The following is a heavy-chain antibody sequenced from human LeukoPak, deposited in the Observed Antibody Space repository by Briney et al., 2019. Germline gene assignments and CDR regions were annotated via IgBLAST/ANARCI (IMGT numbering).Heavy chain of an antibody. J-gene: IGHJ4*02. CDR3: AREGGTVVVGRFDY. V-gene: IGHV3-30*02. CDR2: IQTDGSDK. CDR1: GINFRASG. D-gene: IGHD2-2*01. Sequence: GGSLRLSCAASGINFRASGMPWVRQAPGVGLEWVTFIQTDGSDKKYAASVAGRFTISRDNSKNTVYLHMNSLRPDDTALYYCAREGGTVVVGRFDYWGQGTLVTVSS.